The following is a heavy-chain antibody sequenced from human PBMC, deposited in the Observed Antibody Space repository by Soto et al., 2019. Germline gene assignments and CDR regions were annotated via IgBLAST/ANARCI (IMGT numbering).Heavy chain of an antibody. D-gene: IGHD2-15*01. CDR1: GYTFTSYA. CDR2: IIPIFGTA. J-gene: IGHJ4*02. V-gene: IGHV1-69*13. CDR3: ARESRYCSGGSCYFLPGIDY. Sequence: ASVKVSCKASGYTFTSYAIHWVRQAPGQGLEWMGGIIPIFGTANYAQKFQGRATITADESTSTAYMELSSLRSEDTAVYYCARESRYCSGGSCYFLPGIDYWGQGTLVTVSS.